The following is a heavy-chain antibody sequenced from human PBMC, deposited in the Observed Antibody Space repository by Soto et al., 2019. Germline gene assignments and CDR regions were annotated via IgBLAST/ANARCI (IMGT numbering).Heavy chain of an antibody. J-gene: IGHJ3*01. Sequence: GGSLRLSCAAFGLTISGKKYVAWVRQAPGKGLEWVSGLYDVDGSFYADSVRGRFTTSSDSSKTTVYLQMNDLRPDDTAVYYCATWHEREHTYDVWGQGTTVTVSS. D-gene: IGHD1-1*01. CDR3: ATWHEREHTYDV. V-gene: IGHV3-53*01. CDR2: LYDVDGS. CDR1: GLTISGKKY.